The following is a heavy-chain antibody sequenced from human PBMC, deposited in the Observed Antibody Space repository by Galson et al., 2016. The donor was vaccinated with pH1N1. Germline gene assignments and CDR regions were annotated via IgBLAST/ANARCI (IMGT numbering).Heavy chain of an antibody. CDR3: ARAIAQGGSY. CDR2: INEDGSVK. D-gene: IGHD2-15*01. J-gene: IGHJ4*02. Sequence: SLRLSCAASGFSLSTFWMTWVRQAPGKGLEWVANINEDGSVKYYVDSVKGRFTISRDNAKNSLYLQMDSLRAEDTAVYYCARAIAQGGSYRGQGTLVTVSS. V-gene: IGHV3-7*01. CDR1: GFSLSTFW.